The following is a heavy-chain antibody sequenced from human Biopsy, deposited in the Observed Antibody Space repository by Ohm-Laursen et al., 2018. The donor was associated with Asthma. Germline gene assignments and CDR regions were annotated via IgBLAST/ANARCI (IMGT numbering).Heavy chain of an antibody. J-gene: IGHJ4*02. Sequence: SLVKVSCKASGYTFTSYYIHWVRQAPGQGLEWMGIINPSGGSASYAQKFQGRVTMTRDTSTSTVYMELSSLRSEDTAVYYCARAGALIVGATMGYWGQGTLVTVSS. CDR3: ARAGALIVGATMGY. V-gene: IGHV1-46*01. D-gene: IGHD1-26*01. CDR2: INPSGGSA. CDR1: GYTFTSYY.